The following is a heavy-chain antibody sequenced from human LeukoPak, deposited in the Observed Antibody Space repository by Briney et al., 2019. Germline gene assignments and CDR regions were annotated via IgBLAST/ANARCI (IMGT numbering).Heavy chain of an antibody. D-gene: IGHD6-6*01. CDR1: GYSFTSYW. CDR3: ARHHRPLYSSSYYFDY. V-gene: IGHV5-51*01. Sequence: GESLKISCKGSGYSFTSYWIGWVRQMPGKGLEWMGIIYPGDSDTRYSPSFQGQVTISADKSISTAYLQWSSLKASDTAMYYCARHHRPLYSSSYYFDYWGRGTLVTVSS. CDR2: IYPGDSDT. J-gene: IGHJ4*02.